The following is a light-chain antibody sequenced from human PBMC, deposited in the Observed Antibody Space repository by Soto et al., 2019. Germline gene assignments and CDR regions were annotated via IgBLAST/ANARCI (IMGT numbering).Light chain of an antibody. CDR3: QQYDSSPIT. V-gene: IGKV3-20*01. CDR2: GAS. J-gene: IGKJ5*01. Sequence: EIVLMQSPGTLSLSPGERATLSCRASQSFSSSFLAWYQQKPGQAPRLLIYGASSRATGIPDRFSGSGSGTDFTLTISRLEPEDFAVYYCQQYDSSPITFGQGTRLGIK. CDR1: QSFSSSF.